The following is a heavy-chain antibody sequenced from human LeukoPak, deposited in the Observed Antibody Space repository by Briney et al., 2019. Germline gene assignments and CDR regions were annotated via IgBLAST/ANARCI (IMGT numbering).Heavy chain of an antibody. CDR1: GYTFTDYF. CDR2: INPNSGGT. CDR3: ARDPGQVSTGIYYYMDD. D-gene: IGHD5/OR15-5a*01. Sequence: GASVKVSCKASGYTFTDYFMHWVRQAPGQGLEWMGWINPNSGGTKYAQTFQGRVTMTRDTSINTAFMDLSNLRSDDTAVYYCARDPGQVSTGIYYYMDDWGKGTTVTVSS. J-gene: IGHJ6*03. V-gene: IGHV1-2*02.